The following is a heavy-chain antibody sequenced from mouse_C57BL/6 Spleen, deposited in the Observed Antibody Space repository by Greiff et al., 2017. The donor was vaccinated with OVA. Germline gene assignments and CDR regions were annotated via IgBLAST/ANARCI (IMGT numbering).Heavy chain of an antibody. CDR2: ISGGGGNT. CDR3: AKQGYYYDSGCGWYFDD. Sequence: EVKVVESGGGLVKPGGSLKLSCAASGFTFSSYTMSWVRQTPEKRLEWVATISGGGGNTYYPDSVKGRFTISRDNAKNTLYLQMSSLRSEDTALYYGAKQGYYYDSGCGWYFDDWGKGTTVTVSS. CDR1: GFTFSSYT. D-gene: IGHD1-1*01. J-gene: IGHJ1*03. V-gene: IGHV5-9*01.